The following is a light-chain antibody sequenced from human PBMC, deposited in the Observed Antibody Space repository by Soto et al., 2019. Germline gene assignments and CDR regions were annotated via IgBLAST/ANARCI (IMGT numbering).Light chain of an antibody. CDR1: SSNIGSHT. CDR3: AAWDDSLNGRV. CDR2: SNN. V-gene: IGLV1-44*01. Sequence: QLVLTQPPSASGTPGQRVTIPCSGSSSNIGSHTVTWYHQLPGTAPKLLIYSNNQRPSGVPDRFSGSKSGTSASLAISGLQSEDEADYYCAAWDDSLNGRVFGGGTKLTVL. J-gene: IGLJ3*02.